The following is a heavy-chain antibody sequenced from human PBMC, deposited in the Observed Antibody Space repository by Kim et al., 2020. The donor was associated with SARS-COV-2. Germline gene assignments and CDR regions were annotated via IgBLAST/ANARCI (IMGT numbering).Heavy chain of an antibody. D-gene: IGHD3-22*01. CDR3: ARAGDYDISGYYGFFHH. J-gene: IGHJ1*01. Sequence: MKGRCIISRDNAKNTLYLQMISLRPEDTAVYYCARAGDYDISGYYGFFHHWGHGSLVTVSS. V-gene: IGHV3-74*01.